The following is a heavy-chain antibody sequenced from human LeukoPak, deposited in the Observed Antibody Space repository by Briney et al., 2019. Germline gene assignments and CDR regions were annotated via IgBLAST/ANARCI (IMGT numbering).Heavy chain of an antibody. CDR3: ARSARPYWFDP. J-gene: IGHJ5*02. Sequence: SETLSLTCTVSGGSISSYYWSWIRQPPGKGLEWIGYIYYSGSTNYNPSLKSRVTISVDTSKNQFSLKLSSVTAADTAVYYCARSARPYWFDPWGQGTLVTVSS. CDR1: GGSISSYY. V-gene: IGHV4-59*01. CDR2: IYYSGST.